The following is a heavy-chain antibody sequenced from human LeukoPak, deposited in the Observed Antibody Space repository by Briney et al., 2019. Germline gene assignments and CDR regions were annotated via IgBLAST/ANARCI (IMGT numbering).Heavy chain of an antibody. CDR1: GFTVSINY. J-gene: IGHJ4*02. Sequence: GGSVRLSCAASGFTVSINYMSWVRQAPGKRLEWVSVIYSGGSTYYADSVKGRFAISRDNSKNTLYLQMNSLRAEDTAVYYCARGRGSYQDYDSSGYYYFDYWGQGTLVTVSS. V-gene: IGHV3-66*01. CDR3: ARGRGSYQDYDSSGYYYFDY. CDR2: IYSGGST. D-gene: IGHD3-22*01.